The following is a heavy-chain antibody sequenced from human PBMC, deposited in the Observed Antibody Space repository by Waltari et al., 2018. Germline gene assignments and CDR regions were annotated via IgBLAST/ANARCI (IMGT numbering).Heavy chain of an antibody. D-gene: IGHD6-13*01. Sequence: QVQLVQSGAEVKKPGASVKVSCKASGYTFTSYAMHWVRQAPGQRLEWRGWINAGNGNTKYSQKFQGRCTITGDTSASTAYMELSSLRSEDTAVYYCARGGSIAAAYDYWGQGTLVTVSS. CDR1: GYTFTSYA. J-gene: IGHJ4*02. V-gene: IGHV1-3*01. CDR2: INAGNGNT. CDR3: ARGGSIAAAYDY.